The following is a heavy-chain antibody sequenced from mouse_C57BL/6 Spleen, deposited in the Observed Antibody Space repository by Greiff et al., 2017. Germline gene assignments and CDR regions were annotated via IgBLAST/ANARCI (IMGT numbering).Heavy chain of an antibody. CDR1: GYAFSSSW. V-gene: IGHV1-82*01. CDR2: IYPGDGDT. Sequence: QVQLQQSGPELVKPGASVKISCKASGYAFSSSWMNWVKQRPGKGLEWIGRIYPGDGDTNYNGKFKGKATLTADKSSSTAYMQLSSLTSEDSAVYFCARRGTVVEYCDYGGQGTTLTVSS. CDR3: ARRGTVVEYCDY. J-gene: IGHJ2*01. D-gene: IGHD1-1*01.